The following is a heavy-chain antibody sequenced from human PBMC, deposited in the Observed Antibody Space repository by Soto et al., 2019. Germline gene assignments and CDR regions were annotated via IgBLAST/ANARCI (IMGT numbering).Heavy chain of an antibody. J-gene: IGHJ6*02. CDR3: ATSALVVTAYYYYGMDV. Sequence: GESLKISCKGSGYSFTSYWISWVRQMPGKGLEWMGRIDPSDSYTNYSPSFQGHVTISADKSISTAYLQWSSLKASDTAMYYCATSALVVTAYYYYGMDVWGQGTTVTV. CDR2: IDPSDSYT. V-gene: IGHV5-10-1*01. CDR1: GYSFTSYW. D-gene: IGHD2-21*02.